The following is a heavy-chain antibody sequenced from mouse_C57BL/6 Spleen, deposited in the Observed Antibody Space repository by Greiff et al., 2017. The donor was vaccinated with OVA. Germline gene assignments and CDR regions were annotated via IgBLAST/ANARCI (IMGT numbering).Heavy chain of an antibody. J-gene: IGHJ4*01. V-gene: IGHV3-6*01. CDR1: GYSITSGYY. CDR2: ISYDGSN. Sequence: EVQLQQSGPGLVKPSQSLSLTCSVTGYSITSGYYWNWIRQFPGNKLEWMGYISYDGSNNYNPSLKNRISITRDTSKNQFFLKLNSVTTEDTATYYCARDYGGMDYWGQGTSVTVSS. D-gene: IGHD1-1*01. CDR3: ARDYGGMDY.